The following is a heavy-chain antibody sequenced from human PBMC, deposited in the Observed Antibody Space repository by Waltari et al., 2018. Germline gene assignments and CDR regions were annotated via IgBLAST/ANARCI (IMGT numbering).Heavy chain of an antibody. Sequence: EVQLLESGGGLVQPGESLRLSCAVSGFHFATHAMSWVRQAPGRGLEWVSSISGSGGSTYYADSVKGRFTISRDNSKNTLYLQMNSLRAEDTAVYYCANGYLRDYVPWFDYWGQGTLVTVSS. CDR3: ANGYLRDYVPWFDY. V-gene: IGHV3-23*01. CDR2: ISGSGGST. J-gene: IGHJ4*02. CDR1: GFHFATHA. D-gene: IGHD4-17*01.